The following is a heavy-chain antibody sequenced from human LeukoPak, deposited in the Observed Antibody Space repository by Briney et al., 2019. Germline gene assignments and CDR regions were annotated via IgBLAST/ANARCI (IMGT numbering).Heavy chain of an antibody. J-gene: IGHJ6*03. CDR3: AKGLGPLVRGVVPRTYYMDV. CDR2: ISYDGSSE. V-gene: IGHV3-30*18. CDR1: GFTFSSYG. Sequence: GGTLRLSCVGSGFTFSSYGIHWVRQLPGKGPEWVAIISYDGSSEFYADSVKGRFKISRDNSKNTVNLQMNSLGVEDTAVYYCAKGLGPLVRGVVPRTYYMDVWGRGTTVTVSS. D-gene: IGHD3-10*01.